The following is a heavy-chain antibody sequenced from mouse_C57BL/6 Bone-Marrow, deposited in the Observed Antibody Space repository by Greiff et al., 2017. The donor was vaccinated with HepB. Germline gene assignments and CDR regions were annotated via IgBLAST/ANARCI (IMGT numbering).Heavy chain of an antibody. CDR1: GFTFSSYG. CDR3: ARRAGPWYFDV. J-gene: IGHJ1*03. V-gene: IGHV5-6*02. D-gene: IGHD3-3*01. Sequence: DVKLVESGGDLVKPGGSLKLSCAASGFTFSSYGMSWVRQTPDKRLEWVATISSGGSYTYYPDSVKGRFTISRDNAKNTLYLQMSSLKSEDTAMYYCARRAGPWYFDVWGTGTTVTVSS. CDR2: ISSGGSYT.